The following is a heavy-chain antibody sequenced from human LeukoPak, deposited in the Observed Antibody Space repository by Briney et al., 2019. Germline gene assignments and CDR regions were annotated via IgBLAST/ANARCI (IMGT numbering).Heavy chain of an antibody. Sequence: SETLSLTCTVSGGSLSGYYWSWIRQPPGKGLEWIGEINHSGSTNYNPSPKSRVTISVDTSKNQFSLKLSSVTAADTAVYYCARGLPILNWFDPWGQGTLVTVSS. CDR2: INHSGST. CDR3: ARGLPILNWFDP. V-gene: IGHV4-34*01. J-gene: IGHJ5*02. CDR1: GGSLSGYY.